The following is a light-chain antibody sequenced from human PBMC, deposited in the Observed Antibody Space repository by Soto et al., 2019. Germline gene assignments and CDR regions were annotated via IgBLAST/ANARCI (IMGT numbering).Light chain of an antibody. J-gene: IGKJ2*01. Sequence: EIVLTQSPGTLSLSPGERATLSCRASQSVSSSYLAWYQQKPGQAPRLLIYGASSRATGIPDRFSGSGSGTDFTLTIRRLEPEDFAVYYCHQYGSSPPMYTFGQGTKLEIK. CDR1: QSVSSSY. CDR2: GAS. CDR3: HQYGSSPPMYT. V-gene: IGKV3-20*01.